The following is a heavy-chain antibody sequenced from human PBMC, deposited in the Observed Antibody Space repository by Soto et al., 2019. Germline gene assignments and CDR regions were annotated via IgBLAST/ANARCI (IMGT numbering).Heavy chain of an antibody. D-gene: IGHD3-3*01. J-gene: IGHJ6*02. V-gene: IGHV3-23*01. CDR3: AKLDFWNSYYGLDV. Sequence: VGSLRLSCAASGFTFDTYAMSWVCQAPGKGLEWVSSISGSDGTTYYADSVKGRFSISRDKSKNTLYLQMNSLRVEDTAIYYCAKLDFWNSYYGLDVWGQGTTVTVSS. CDR2: ISGSDGTT. CDR1: GFTFDTYA.